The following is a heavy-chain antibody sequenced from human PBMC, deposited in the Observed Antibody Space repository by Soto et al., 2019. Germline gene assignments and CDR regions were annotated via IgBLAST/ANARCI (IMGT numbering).Heavy chain of an antibody. D-gene: IGHD6-13*01. CDR3: ARVYRSSTIDY. J-gene: IGHJ4*02. CDR1: GGCMSSSSYD. Sequence: ETLSLTCTVSGGCMSSSSYDWGWIRQPPGKGLEWIGSIYYSGSTYYNPSLKSRVTISVDKSKNQFSLKLSSVTAADTAVYYCARVYRSSTIDYWGQGTLVT. V-gene: IGHV4-39*01. CDR2: IYYSGST.